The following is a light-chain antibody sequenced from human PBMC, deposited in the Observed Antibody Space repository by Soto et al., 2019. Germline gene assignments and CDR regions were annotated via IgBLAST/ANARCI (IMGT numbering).Light chain of an antibody. V-gene: IGKV3-20*01. CDR2: GAS. J-gene: IGKJ5*01. Sequence: EIVLTQSPGTLSLSPGERATLSCRASQSVTGSYLAWDQQKPGQAPRLLIYGASSRATGIPDRFSGSGSGSDFTLTISRLEPEAFAVYYCQHYGSSPPITFGQGTRLEIK. CDR3: QHYGSSPPIT. CDR1: QSVTGSY.